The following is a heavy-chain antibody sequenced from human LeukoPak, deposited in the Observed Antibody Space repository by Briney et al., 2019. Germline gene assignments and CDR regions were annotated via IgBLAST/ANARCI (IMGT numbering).Heavy chain of an antibody. V-gene: IGHV4-59*01. Sequence: SETLSLTCTVSGGSISSYFWSWIRQPPGKGLEWIGYMYYSGSTKYNPSLKSRVTISVNMSKNQFSLKMSSVTAADTAIYYCARDYYGSGSQDIWGQGTLVTVSS. CDR2: MYYSGST. CDR3: ARDYYGSGSQDI. D-gene: IGHD3-10*01. J-gene: IGHJ4*02. CDR1: GGSISSYF.